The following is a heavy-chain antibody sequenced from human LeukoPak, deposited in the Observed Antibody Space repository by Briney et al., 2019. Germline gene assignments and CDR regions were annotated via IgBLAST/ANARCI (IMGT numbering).Heavy chain of an antibody. CDR2: FDHEDGET. D-gene: IGHD3-22*01. J-gene: IGHJ4*02. V-gene: IGHV1-24*01. CDR3: TIAQDCHDSSGYYLEYYFDF. CDR1: GYTPTKFS. Sequence: ASVTLSCKVSGYTPTKFSMHWVRQAPGKGLEWMGGFDHEDGETIYAYKLQGRVTMTKDTSTDTAHMDLTSLRSEDTAVYYCTIAQDCHDSSGYYLEYYFDFWGQGTLVTVSS.